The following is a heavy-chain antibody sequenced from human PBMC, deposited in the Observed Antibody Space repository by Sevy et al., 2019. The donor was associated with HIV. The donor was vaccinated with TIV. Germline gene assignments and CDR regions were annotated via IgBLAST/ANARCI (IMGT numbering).Heavy chain of an antibody. D-gene: IGHD1-26*01. CDR3: TRWSGSQSIFDY. V-gene: IGHV3-49*04. CDR1: GFTFGDYC. Sequence: GGSLRLSCTASGFTFGDYCMSWVRQAPGKGLEWISFIKSKAYGGTTGNAASVKGRFTISRDDSKSIAYLQMNNVQTEDTAVYFCTRWSGSQSIFDYWGRGTLVTVSS. CDR2: IKSKAYGGTT. J-gene: IGHJ4*02.